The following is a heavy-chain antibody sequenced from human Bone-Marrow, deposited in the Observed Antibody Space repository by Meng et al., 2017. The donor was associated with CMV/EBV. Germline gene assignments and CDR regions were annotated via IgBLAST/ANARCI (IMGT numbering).Heavy chain of an antibody. V-gene: IGHV3-74*01. CDR3: AKSDCGPVGCRLMDD. CDR2: IKSDGSSR. J-gene: IGHJ4*02. Sequence: GGSLRLSCAASGFTFSRYWMDWVRQAPGKGLVWVSRIKSDGSSRSYADSVKGRFTISRDNPRNTVYLQMDSLRADDTALYYCAKSDCGPVGCRLMDDWGRGTLVTVSS. CDR1: GFTFSRYW. D-gene: IGHD2-21*01.